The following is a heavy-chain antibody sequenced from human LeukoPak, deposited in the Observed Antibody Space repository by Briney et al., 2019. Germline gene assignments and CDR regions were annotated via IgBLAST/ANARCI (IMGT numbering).Heavy chain of an antibody. Sequence: PGGSLRLSCAASGFTFSSYAMSWVRQAPGKGLEWVSAISGSGGSTYYADSVKGRFTISRDNSKNTLYLQMYGLRAEDTAVYYCAKDPFGGGDLFDYWGQGTLVTVSS. CDR1: GFTFSSYA. V-gene: IGHV3-23*01. J-gene: IGHJ4*02. D-gene: IGHD2-21*02. CDR2: ISGSGGST. CDR3: AKDPFGGGDLFDY.